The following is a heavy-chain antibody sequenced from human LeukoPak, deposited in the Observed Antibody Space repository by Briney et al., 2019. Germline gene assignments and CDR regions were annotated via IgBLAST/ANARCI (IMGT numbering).Heavy chain of an antibody. CDR3: ARGPLLWFGEYYYFNL. CDR2: MNPNSGKT. V-gene: IGHV1-8*01. J-gene: IGHJ4*02. D-gene: IGHD3-10*01. CDR1: GYTFTSYD. Sequence: ASVKASCKASGYTFTSYDINWVRQATGQGFEWMGRMNPNSGKTGYAQKFQGRVTMARNTSISTAYMELSSLRSEDTAVYYCARGPLLWFGEYYYFNLWGQGALVTVSS.